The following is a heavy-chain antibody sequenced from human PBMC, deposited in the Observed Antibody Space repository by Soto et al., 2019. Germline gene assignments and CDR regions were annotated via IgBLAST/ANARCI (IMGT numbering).Heavy chain of an antibody. CDR1: GGSISSGGYY. CDR3: ARDLSSYYGSGPFDY. Sequence: PSETLSLTCTVSGGSISSGGYYWSWIRQHPGKGLEWIGYIYYSGSTYYNPSLESRVTISVDTSKNQFSLKLSSVTAADTAVYYCARDLSSYYGSGPFDYWGRGTLVTVSS. J-gene: IGHJ4*02. D-gene: IGHD3-10*01. CDR2: IYYSGST. V-gene: IGHV4-31*03.